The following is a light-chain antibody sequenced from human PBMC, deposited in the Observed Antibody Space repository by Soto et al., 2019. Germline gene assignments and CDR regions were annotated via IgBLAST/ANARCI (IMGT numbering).Light chain of an antibody. J-gene: IGLJ1*01. CDR1: SSNIGSNY. Sequence: QSVLTQPPSASGTPGQRVTISCSGSSSNIGSNYVYWYQQLPGTAPKLLIYRNNQRPSGVPDRSSGSKSGTSASLAISGLRSEDEADYYCAAWDDSLRGVFGTGTKVTVL. V-gene: IGLV1-47*01. CDR3: AAWDDSLRGV. CDR2: RNN.